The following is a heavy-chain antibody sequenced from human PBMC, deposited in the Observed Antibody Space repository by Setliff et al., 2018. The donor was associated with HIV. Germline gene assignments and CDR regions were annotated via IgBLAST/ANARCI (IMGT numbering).Heavy chain of an antibody. CDR3: GRLSETAMASFDS. D-gene: IGHD5-18*01. CDR1: GYSVSSGYY. CDR2: IYKSGTT. Sequence: PSETLSLTCAVSGYSVSSGYYWGWIRQPPGKGLEWIGYIYKSGTTNYSSSLKSRVTISADPSKNQFSLKLTSVTAADTAVYYCGRLSETAMASFDSWGQGTLVTVSS. V-gene: IGHV4-38-2*01. J-gene: IGHJ4*02.